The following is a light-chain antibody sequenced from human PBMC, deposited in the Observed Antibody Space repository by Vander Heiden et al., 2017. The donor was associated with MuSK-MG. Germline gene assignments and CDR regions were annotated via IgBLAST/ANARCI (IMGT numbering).Light chain of an antibody. CDR2: DAS. J-gene: IGKJ4*01. V-gene: IGKV3-11*01. Sequence: EIVLTQSPATLSLSPGARPTLPCRASQSVSSYLAWYQQKPGQAARLLIYDASNRATGIPARFSGSGSGTDFTLTISSLEPEDFAVYYCQQRSYWPQNTFGGGTKVEIK. CDR1: QSVSSY. CDR3: QQRSYWPQNT.